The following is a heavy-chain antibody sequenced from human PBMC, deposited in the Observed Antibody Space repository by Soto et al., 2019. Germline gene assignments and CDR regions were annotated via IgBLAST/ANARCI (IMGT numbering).Heavy chain of an antibody. CDR1: GGSISSGDYY. Sequence: QVQLQESGPGLVKPSQTLSLTCTVSGGSISSGDYYWSWIRQPPGKGVEWIGYIYYSGSTYYNPSRKSRVTISVDTSKNQFSLKLSSGTAADTAVYYCARERPDGSRLDPWGQGTLVTVSS. J-gene: IGHJ5*02. CDR2: IYYSGST. V-gene: IGHV4-30-4*01. D-gene: IGHD6-13*01. CDR3: ARERPDGSRLDP.